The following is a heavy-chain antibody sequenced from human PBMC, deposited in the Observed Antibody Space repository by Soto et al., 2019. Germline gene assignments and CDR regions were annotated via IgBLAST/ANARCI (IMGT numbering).Heavy chain of an antibody. V-gene: IGHV3-21*01. CDR2: ISSSSSYI. D-gene: IGHD3-3*01. Sequence: GGSLRLSCAASGFTFSSYSMNWVRQAPGKGLEWVSSISSSSSYIYYADSVKGRFTISRDNAKNSLYLQMNSLRAEDAAVYYCARGQDYDFWSGDYDFWGQGTMVTVSS. J-gene: IGHJ4*02. CDR1: GFTFSSYS. CDR3: ARGQDYDFWSGDYDF.